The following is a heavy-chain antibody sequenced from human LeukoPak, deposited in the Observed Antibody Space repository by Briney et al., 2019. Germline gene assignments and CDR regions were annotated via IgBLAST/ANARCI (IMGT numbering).Heavy chain of an antibody. D-gene: IGHD3-16*01. V-gene: IGHV4-39*07. Sequence: SETLSLTCTVSGGSISSSSYYWGWIRQPPGKGLEWIGSVYYSGSAYYNPSLKSRVTISVDTSKNQFSLKLSSVTAADTAVYYCARVTFLGGRNYYYYMDVWGKGTTVTVSS. CDR2: VYYSGSA. CDR1: GGSISSSSYY. J-gene: IGHJ6*03. CDR3: ARVTFLGGRNYYYYMDV.